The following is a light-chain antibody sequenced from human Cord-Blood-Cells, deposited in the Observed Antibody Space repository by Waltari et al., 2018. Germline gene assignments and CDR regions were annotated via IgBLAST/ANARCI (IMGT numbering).Light chain of an antibody. Sequence: DIVMTQSPDSLAVSLGERATINCKSSQSVLYSSNNKNNLAWYQKKPGQPPKLLIYWACTRESGVPDRFSGSGSGTDFTLTISSRQAEDVAVYYCQQYYSTPWTFGQGTKVEIK. J-gene: IGKJ1*01. CDR1: QSVLYSSNNKNN. CDR3: QQYYSTPWT. CDR2: WAC. V-gene: IGKV4-1*01.